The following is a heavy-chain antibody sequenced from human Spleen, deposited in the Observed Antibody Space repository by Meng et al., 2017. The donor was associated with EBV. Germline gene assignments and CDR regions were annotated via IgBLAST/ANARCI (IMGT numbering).Heavy chain of an antibody. CDR1: GGSITNPNW. V-gene: IGHV4-4*02. CDR2: IYHSGFR. D-gene: IGHD3-10*01. J-gene: IGHJ4*02. Sequence: QMHRPEWAPGVVKPWGTPSLTVTVSGGSITNPNWWTWVRQSPGKGLEWIGEIYHSGFRTYNPSLESRVTISVDKSKNQFSLNVNSVTAADTAVYYCATGMFSYGPFDTWGQGTLVTVSS. CDR3: ATGMFSYGPFDT.